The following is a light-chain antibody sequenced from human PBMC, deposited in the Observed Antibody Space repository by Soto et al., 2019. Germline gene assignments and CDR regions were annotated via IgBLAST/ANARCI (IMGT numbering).Light chain of an antibody. Sequence: DIQMTQAPSTLSASVVDRVTITYRASQSISGWLAFYQQKPGTAPKLLIYEASNLESGVPSRFSGSGSGTEFTLTISSLQPDDFATYYCQQYYSDWTFGQGTKVDNK. CDR1: QSISGW. J-gene: IGKJ1*01. CDR2: EAS. CDR3: QQYYSDWT. V-gene: IGKV1-5*01.